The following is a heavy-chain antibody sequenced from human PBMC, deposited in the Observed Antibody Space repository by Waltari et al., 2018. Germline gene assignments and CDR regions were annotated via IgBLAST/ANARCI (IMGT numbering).Heavy chain of an antibody. CDR2: VNPSSGDT. CDR3: ARGTYIVGYDY. CDR1: GYTFTNYD. J-gene: IGHJ4*02. Sequence: QVRLVQSGAEVKKPGASVKVSCKASGYTFTNYDINWVRQVSGQGLEWMGWVNPSSGDTGFAQNFRGRVAMTRDTSTGTADMELRGLTSADTAFYYCARGTYIVGYDYWGQGTPVTVSA. V-gene: IGHV1-8*01. D-gene: IGHD1-26*01.